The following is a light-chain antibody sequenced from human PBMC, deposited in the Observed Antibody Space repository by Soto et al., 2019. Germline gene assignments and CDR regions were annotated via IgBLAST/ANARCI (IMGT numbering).Light chain of an antibody. CDR2: KAS. CDR3: QHYNSYSEA. V-gene: IGKV1-5*03. J-gene: IGKJ1*01. Sequence: DSQMTQSPSTLSESLGDRLTITCLASQTISSWLAWYQQKPGKAPKLLIYKASTLKSGVPSRFSGSGSGTEFTLTISSLQPDDFATYYCQHYNSYSEAFGQGTKVDIK. CDR1: QTISSW.